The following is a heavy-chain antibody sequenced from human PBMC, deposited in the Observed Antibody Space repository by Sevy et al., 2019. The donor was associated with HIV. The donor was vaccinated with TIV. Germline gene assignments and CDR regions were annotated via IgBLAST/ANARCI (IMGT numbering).Heavy chain of an antibody. Sequence: ASVKVSCKASGYTFTSYDINWVRQATGQGLEWMGWMNPNRGNTGYAQKFQGRVTMTRNTSISTAYMELSSLRSEDTAVYYCARGGVPWLARTFDYWGQGTLVTVSS. CDR1: GYTFTSYD. J-gene: IGHJ4*02. CDR2: MNPNRGNT. V-gene: IGHV1-8*01. D-gene: IGHD6-19*01. CDR3: ARGGVPWLARTFDY.